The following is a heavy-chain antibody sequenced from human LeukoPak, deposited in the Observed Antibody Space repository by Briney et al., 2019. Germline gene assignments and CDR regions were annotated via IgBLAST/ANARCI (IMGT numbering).Heavy chain of an antibody. V-gene: IGHV3-23*01. CDR3: AKRAAGTSSYYYYMDV. Sequence: GGSLRLSCAASGFTFTTYAMNWVRQAPGKGLEWVSAISGSGGSTYYADSVKGRFTISRDNSKNTLYLQMNSLRAEDTAVYYCAKRAAGTSSYYYYMDVWGKGTTLTVSS. D-gene: IGHD6-13*01. CDR2: ISGSGGST. J-gene: IGHJ6*03. CDR1: GFTFTTYA.